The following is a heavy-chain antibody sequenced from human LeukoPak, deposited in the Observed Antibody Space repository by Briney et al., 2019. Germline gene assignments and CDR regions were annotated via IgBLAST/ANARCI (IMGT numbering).Heavy chain of an antibody. CDR2: ISSSSSYI. CDR3: ARRLREQLVRSTPFDY. D-gene: IGHD6-6*01. V-gene: IGHV3-21*01. J-gene: IGHJ4*02. CDR1: GFTFSSYS. Sequence: PGGSLRLSCAASGFTFSSYSMNWVRQAPGKGLEWVSSISSSSSYIYYADSVKGRFTISRDNAKNSLYLQMNSLRAEDTAVYYCARRLREQLVRSTPFDYWGQGTLVTVSS.